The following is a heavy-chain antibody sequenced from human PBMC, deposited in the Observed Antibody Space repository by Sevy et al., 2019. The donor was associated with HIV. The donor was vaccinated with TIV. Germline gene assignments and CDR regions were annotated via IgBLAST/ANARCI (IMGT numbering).Heavy chain of an antibody. CDR3: ARGVKGYSGSSITGGNWFDP. CDR1: GFTFSSYW. D-gene: IGHD1-26*01. CDR2: IKQDGSEK. V-gene: IGHV3-7*01. Sequence: GESLKISCAASGFTFSSYWMSWVRQAPGKGLEWVANIKQDGSEKYYVDSVKGRFTNSRDNGKNYLYLKMDSLRAEDTAVYYCARGVKGYSGSSITGGNWFDPWGQGTLVTVSS. J-gene: IGHJ5*02.